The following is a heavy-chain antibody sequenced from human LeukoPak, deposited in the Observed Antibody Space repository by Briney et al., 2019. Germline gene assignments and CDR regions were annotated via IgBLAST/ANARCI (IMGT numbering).Heavy chain of an antibody. CDR3: ARSGSSEGLY. CDR1: GGSACSGSYY. V-gene: IGHV4-61*01. CDR2: ISYTGST. D-gene: IGHD1-26*01. Sequence: PSETLSLTCTVSGGSACSGSYYWSWTRQPPGKGLESPRYISYTGSTDNNPPLKSRATISVDTSKNQFSLNLNSANAADTAVYYCARSGSSEGLYWGQGNPVTVSS. J-gene: IGHJ4*02.